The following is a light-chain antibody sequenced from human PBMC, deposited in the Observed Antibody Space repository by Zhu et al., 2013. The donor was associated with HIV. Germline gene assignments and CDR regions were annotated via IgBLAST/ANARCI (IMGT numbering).Light chain of an antibody. J-gene: IGLJ2*01. CDR1: SSNIGSNP. V-gene: IGLV1-44*01. CDR2: LM. CDR3: AAWDYSLNGHHVA. Sequence: QSVLTQPPSASGTPGQRVTISCSGSSSNIGSNPVNWYQQLPGTAPNSSSILMISGPRGVPDRFSGSKSGTSASLAISGLQSEDEADYYCAAWDYSLNGHHVAFGGGTKLTVL.